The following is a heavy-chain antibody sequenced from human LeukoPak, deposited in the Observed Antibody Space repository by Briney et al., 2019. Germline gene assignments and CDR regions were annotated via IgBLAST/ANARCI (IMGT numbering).Heavy chain of an antibody. CDR1: GFTVSSNY. J-gene: IGHJ3*02. D-gene: IGHD6-13*01. CDR2: IYSGGST. V-gene: IGHV3-53*04. CDR3: ASSDRPGIAAAGDAFDI. Sequence: GGSLRLSCAASGFTVSSNYMSWVRQAPGKGLEWVSVIYSGGSTYYADSVKGRFTISRHNSKNTLYLQMNSLRAEDTAVYYCASSDRPGIAAAGDAFDIWGQGTMVTVSS.